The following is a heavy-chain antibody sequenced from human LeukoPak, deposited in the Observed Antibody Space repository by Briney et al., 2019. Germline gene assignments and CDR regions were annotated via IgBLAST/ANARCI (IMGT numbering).Heavy chain of an antibody. J-gene: IGHJ4*02. V-gene: IGHV3-23*01. Sequence: GGSLRLSCAASGFTFSSYAMSWVRRAPGKGLEWVSATSSSDAGKYYADSVRGRFTISRDNSRNTMYLQMNSLRVEDAAVYYCAKAPVTSCRGAFCYPFDSWGQGTLVTVSS. CDR3: AKAPVTSCRGAFCYPFDS. CDR1: GFTFSSYA. D-gene: IGHD2-15*01. CDR2: TSSSDAGK.